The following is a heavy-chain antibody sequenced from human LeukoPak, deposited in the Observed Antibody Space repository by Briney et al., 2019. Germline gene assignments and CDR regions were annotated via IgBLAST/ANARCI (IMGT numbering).Heavy chain of an antibody. Sequence: GESLKISCKGSGYSFTSYWIGWVRQMPGKGLEWMGIIYPGDSDTRYSPSFQGQVTISADKSISTAYLQWSSLKASDTAMYYCARRMDYYDSSAPDGWFGPWGQGTLVTVSS. CDR1: GYSFTSYW. CDR3: ARRMDYYDSSAPDGWFGP. J-gene: IGHJ5*02. CDR2: IYPGDSDT. D-gene: IGHD3-22*01. V-gene: IGHV5-51*01.